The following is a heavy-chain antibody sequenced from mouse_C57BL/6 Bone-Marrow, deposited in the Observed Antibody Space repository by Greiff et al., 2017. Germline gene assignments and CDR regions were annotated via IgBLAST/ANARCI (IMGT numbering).Heavy chain of an antibody. Sequence: QVQLQQPGAELVKPGASVKLSCKASGYTFTSYWMHWVKQRPGRGLEWIGRIDPSGGGTKYNEKFKSKATLTVDKPSSTAYMQLISLTSEDSAVYYCCREGASYYSNYVLFAYWGQGTLVTVSA. CDR3: CREGASYYSNYVLFAY. CDR2: IDPSGGGT. J-gene: IGHJ3*01. V-gene: IGHV1-72*01. D-gene: IGHD2-5*01. CDR1: GYTFTSYW.